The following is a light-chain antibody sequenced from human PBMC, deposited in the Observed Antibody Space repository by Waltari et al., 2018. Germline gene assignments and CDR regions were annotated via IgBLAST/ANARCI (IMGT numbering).Light chain of an antibody. J-gene: IGKJ1*01. Sequence: AIRMTQSPSSLSASTGDRVTITCRASQGISSYLAWYQQKPGKAPKLLIYAASTLQSGVPSRFIGSGSGTDFTLTISCLQSEDFATYYCQQYYSYLLFGQGTKVEIK. CDR2: AAS. CDR1: QGISSY. CDR3: QQYYSYLL. V-gene: IGKV1-8*01.